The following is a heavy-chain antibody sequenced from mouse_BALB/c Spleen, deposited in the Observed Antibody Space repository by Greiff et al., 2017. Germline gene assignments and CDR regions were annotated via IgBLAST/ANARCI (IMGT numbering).Heavy chain of an antibody. D-gene: IGHD2-1*01. V-gene: IGHV1-80*01. CDR1: GYAFSSYW. CDR2: IYPGDGDT. J-gene: IGHJ2*01. Sequence: QVQLQQSGAELVRPGSSVKISCKASGYAFSSYWMNWVKQRPGQGLEWIGQIYPGDGDTNYNGKFKGKATLTADKSSSTAYMQLSSLTSEDSAVYFCARFGNPNFDYWGQGTTLTVSS. CDR3: ARFGNPNFDY.